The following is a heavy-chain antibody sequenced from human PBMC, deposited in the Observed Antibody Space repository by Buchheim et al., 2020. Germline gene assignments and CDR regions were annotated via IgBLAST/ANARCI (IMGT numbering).Heavy chain of an antibody. V-gene: IGHV3-48*03. Sequence: EVQLVESGGGLVQPGGSLRLSCAASGFTFSSYEMNWVRQAPGKGLEWVSYISSSGSTLYYADSVKGRFTISRDNATNSLYLQMNSLRAEDTAVYYCAAWLLLLNYFDYWGQGTL. J-gene: IGHJ4*02. CDR1: GFTFSSYE. CDR3: AAWLLLLNYFDY. CDR2: ISSSGSTL. D-gene: IGHD3-22*01.